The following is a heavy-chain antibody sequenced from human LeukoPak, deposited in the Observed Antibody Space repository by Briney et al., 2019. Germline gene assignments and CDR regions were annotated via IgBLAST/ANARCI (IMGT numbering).Heavy chain of an antibody. V-gene: IGHV3-30-3*01. D-gene: IGHD1-26*01. CDR1: GFTFSSYA. CDR3: ARETVVGADRVPRFDY. CDR2: ISYDGSNK. Sequence: GRSLRLSCAASGFTFSSYAMHWVRQAPGKGLEWVAVISYDGSNKYYADSVKGRFTISRDNSKNTLYLQMNSLRAEDTAVYYCARETVVGADRVPRFDYWGQGTLVTVSS. J-gene: IGHJ4*02.